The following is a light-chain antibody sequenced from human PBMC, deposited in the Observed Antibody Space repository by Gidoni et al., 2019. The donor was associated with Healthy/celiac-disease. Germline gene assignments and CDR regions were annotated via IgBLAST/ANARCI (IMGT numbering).Light chain of an antibody. CDR3: QQSYSTPA. CDR1: QSISSY. V-gene: IGKV1-39*01. Sequence: DIQMTQSPSSLSASVGDRVTITCRASQSISSYLNWYQQKPGKAPKLLIYAASSVQSGVPSRFSGSGSGTDFTITISSLQPEDFATYYCQQSYSTPAFGQGTKVEIK. CDR2: AAS. J-gene: IGKJ1*01.